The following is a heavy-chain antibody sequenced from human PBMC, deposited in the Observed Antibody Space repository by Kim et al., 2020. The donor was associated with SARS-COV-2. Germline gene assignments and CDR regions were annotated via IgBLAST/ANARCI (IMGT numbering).Heavy chain of an antibody. Sequence: GGSLRLSCAASGFTFSSYAMSWVRQAPGKGLEWVSVIYSDGSSTYYADSVKGRFTISRDNSKNTLYLQMSSLRAEDTALYYCAKDRYTSPGIFDYRGQGTLVTVSS. CDR3: AKDRYTSPGIFDY. J-gene: IGHJ4*02. V-gene: IGHV3-23*03. CDR2: IYSDGSST. CDR1: GFTFSSYA. D-gene: IGHD5-18*01.